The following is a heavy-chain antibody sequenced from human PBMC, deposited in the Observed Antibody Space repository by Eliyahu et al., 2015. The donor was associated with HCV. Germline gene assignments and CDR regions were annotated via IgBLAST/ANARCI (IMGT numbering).Heavy chain of an antibody. Sequence: QLQLQESGPGLVKPSETLSLTCTVSGGSISSSSYYWGWXRQPPGKGLEWSGRFHYSGGTYYNPSLKSRVTISVDTSKNQFSLKLSSVTAADTAVYYCARQDAGYCSGGSCYGMDVWGQGTTVTVSS. CDR1: GGSISSSSYY. D-gene: IGHD2-15*01. J-gene: IGHJ6*02. CDR3: ARQDAGYCSGGSCYGMDV. V-gene: IGHV4-39*01. CDR2: FHYSGGT.